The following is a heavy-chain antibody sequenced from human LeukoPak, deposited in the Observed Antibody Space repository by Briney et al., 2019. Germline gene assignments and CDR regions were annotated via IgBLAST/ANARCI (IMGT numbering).Heavy chain of an antibody. CDR3: ARDIELSC. CDR2: ISASGGNS. D-gene: IGHD1-26*01. Sequence: GGSLRLSCEASGFTFSDSAMSWVRQAPGRGLEWVSLISASGGNSYYADSVKGRFTVSRDSSKNTLHLQMNSLRAEDTAVYYCARDIELSCWGQGTLVTVSS. V-gene: IGHV3-23*01. J-gene: IGHJ4*02. CDR1: GFTFSDSA.